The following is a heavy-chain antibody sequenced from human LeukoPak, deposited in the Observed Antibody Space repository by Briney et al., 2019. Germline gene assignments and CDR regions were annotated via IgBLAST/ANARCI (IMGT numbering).Heavy chain of an antibody. J-gene: IGHJ4*02. CDR1: GFTFSSYG. CDR2: ISGSGGST. Sequence: GGSLRLSCAASGFTFSSYGMSWVRQAPGKGLEWVSAISGSGGSTYYADSVKGRFTISRDNAKNTLYLQMNSLRAEDTAVYYCAREGVSGSYYGPYFDYWGQGTLVTVSS. CDR3: AREGVSGSYYGPYFDY. D-gene: IGHD1-26*01. V-gene: IGHV3-23*01.